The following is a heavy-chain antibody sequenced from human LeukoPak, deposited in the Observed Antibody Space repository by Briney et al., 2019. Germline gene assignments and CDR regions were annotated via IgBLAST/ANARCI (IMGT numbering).Heavy chain of an antibody. J-gene: IGHJ6*03. CDR1: GGSISSSSYY. Sequence: SETLSLTCTVSGGSISSSSYYWGWIRQPPGKGLEWIGSIYYSGSTYYNPSLKSRVTISVDTSKNQFSLKLSSVTAADTAVYYCARASTYYYDSSGYPGAYYYYYYYMDVWGKGTTVTVSS. CDR3: ARASTYYYDSSGYPGAYYYYYYYMDV. V-gene: IGHV4-39*07. D-gene: IGHD3-22*01. CDR2: IYYSGST.